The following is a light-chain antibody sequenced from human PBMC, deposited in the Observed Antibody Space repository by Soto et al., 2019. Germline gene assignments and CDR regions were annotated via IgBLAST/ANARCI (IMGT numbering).Light chain of an antibody. Sequence: QSALPQPASVSGSPGQSITTSCTGTSSDVGGYNYVSWYQQHPGKAPKLMIYEVSNRPSGVSNRFSGSKSGNTASPTISGLQAEDEADYYCSSYTSCSTDVSGTGTKVTVL. J-gene: IGLJ1*01. CDR1: SSDVGGYNY. CDR3: SSYTSCSTDV. V-gene: IGLV2-14*01. CDR2: EVS.